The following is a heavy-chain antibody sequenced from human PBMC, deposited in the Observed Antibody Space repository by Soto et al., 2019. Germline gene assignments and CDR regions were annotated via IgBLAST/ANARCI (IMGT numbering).Heavy chain of an antibody. D-gene: IGHD3-3*01. CDR1: GFTFDDYA. CDR2: ISWNSGSI. Sequence: GGSLRLSCAASGFTFDDYAMHWVRQAPGKGLEWVSGISWNSGSIGYADSVKGRFTISRDNAKNTLYLQMNSLRAEDTAVYYCARDTWWDFWSGYYYYYGMDVWGQGTTVTVSS. CDR3: ARDTWWDFWSGYYYYYGMDV. J-gene: IGHJ6*02. V-gene: IGHV3-9*01.